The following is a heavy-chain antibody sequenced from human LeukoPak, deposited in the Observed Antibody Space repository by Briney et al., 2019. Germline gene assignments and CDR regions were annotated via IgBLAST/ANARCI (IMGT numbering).Heavy chain of an antibody. D-gene: IGHD3-10*01. Sequence: GGSLRLSCAASGFTFSSYSMNWVRQAPGKGLEWVSSISSSSSYIYYADSVKGRFTISRDNAKNSLYLQMNSLRAEDTAVYYCARDRGGYEYSDYWGQGTLVTVSS. CDR2: ISSSSSYI. CDR3: ARDRGGYEYSDY. J-gene: IGHJ4*02. CDR1: GFTFSSYS. V-gene: IGHV3-21*01.